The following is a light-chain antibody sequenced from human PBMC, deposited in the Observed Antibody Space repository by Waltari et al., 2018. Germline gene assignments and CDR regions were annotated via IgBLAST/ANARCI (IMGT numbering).Light chain of an antibody. CDR2: GAV. V-gene: IGKV3-20*01. J-gene: IGKJ1*01. Sequence: DIVLTQSPTSLSLSPGERATLSCRASQSVSNNSLAWYQQRPGQAPRLVIYGAVTRAAGIPARFSGGGSGTDFTLTISRLEPEDFVVYYCQHYADSLWTFGQGTKVEVK. CDR1: QSVSNNS. CDR3: QHYADSLWT.